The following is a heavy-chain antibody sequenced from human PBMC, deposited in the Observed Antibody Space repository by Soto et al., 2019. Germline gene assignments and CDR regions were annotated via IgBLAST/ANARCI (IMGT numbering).Heavy chain of an antibody. J-gene: IGHJ5*02. V-gene: IGHV3-23*01. CDR3: AKDLGIVVVPAAIPDWFDP. Sequence: PGGSLRLSCAASGFTFSSYAMSWVRQAPGKGLEWVSAISGSGGSTYYADSVKGRFTISRDNSKNTLYLQMNSLRAEDTAVYYCAKDLGIVVVPAAIPDWFDPWGQGTLVTVSS. D-gene: IGHD2-2*03. CDR2: ISGSGGST. CDR1: GFTFSSYA.